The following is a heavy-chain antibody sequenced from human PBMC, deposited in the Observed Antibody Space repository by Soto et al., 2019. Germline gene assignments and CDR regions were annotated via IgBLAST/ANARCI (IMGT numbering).Heavy chain of an antibody. Sequence: GGSLRLSCGALGFTFSSYGMHWVRQAPGKGLEWVAVISYDGSNKYYADSVKGRFTISRDNSKNTLYLQMNSLRAEDTAVYYCAKAGVTIMGVDYWGQGTLVTVSS. D-gene: IGHD3-10*01. J-gene: IGHJ4*02. CDR1: GFTFSSYG. CDR3: AKAGVTIMGVDY. V-gene: IGHV3-30*18. CDR2: ISYDGSNK.